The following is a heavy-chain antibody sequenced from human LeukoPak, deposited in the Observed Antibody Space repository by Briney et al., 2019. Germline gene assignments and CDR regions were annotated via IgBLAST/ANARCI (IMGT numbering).Heavy chain of an antibody. CDR3: ARVGSLWLVFFDY. CDR2: INHSGST. Sequence: SETLSLTCAVYGGSFSGYYWSWIRQPPGKGLEWIGEINHSGSTNYNPSLKSRVTISVDTSKNQFSLKLSSVTAADTAVYYCARVGSLWLVFFDYWGQGTLVTVSS. D-gene: IGHD3-10*01. J-gene: IGHJ4*02. V-gene: IGHV4-34*01. CDR1: GGSFSGYY.